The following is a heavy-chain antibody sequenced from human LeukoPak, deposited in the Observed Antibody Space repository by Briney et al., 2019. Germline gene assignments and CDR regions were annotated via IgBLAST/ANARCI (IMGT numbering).Heavy chain of an antibody. D-gene: IGHD3-22*01. J-gene: IGHJ5*02. Sequence: SETLSLTCAVYGGSFSGYYWSWIRQPPGKGLEWIGEINHSGSTNYNPSLKSRVTISVDTSKNQFSLKLSSVTAADTAVYYCARGVAYYYDSSGSWRQYNWFNPWGQGTLVTVSS. CDR1: GGSFSGYY. V-gene: IGHV4-34*01. CDR2: INHSGST. CDR3: ARGVAYYYDSSGSWRQYNWFNP.